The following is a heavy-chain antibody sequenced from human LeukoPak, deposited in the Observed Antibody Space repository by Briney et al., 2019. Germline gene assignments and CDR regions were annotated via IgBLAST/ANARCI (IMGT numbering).Heavy chain of an antibody. V-gene: IGHV1-69*06. Sequence: AVKVSCKASGGTLGKYGISWLRQPPGQGLEWMGRIIPIFGPALYAPQFMGRIKIPADTSTETAYVEVTSLISEDTAVYFCATDPHSDFWTGYYWDSWGQRPLATFSS. CDR2: IIPIFGPA. CDR1: GGTLGKYG. CDR3: ATDPHSDFWTGYYWDS. D-gene: IGHD3/OR15-3a*01. J-gene: IGHJ4*02.